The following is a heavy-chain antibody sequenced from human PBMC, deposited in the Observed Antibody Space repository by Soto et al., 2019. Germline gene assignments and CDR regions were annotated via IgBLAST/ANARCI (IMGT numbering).Heavy chain of an antibody. Sequence: QVQLVQSGAEVRKPGSSVKVSCKASGGTFTTYDISWVRQAPGQGLEWMGGIIPLFDATKYAQNFQGRVTITADKYTGTAYMELSSLRSEDTAMYYCARDRSSSWYNGTFDFDSWGQGTLVTVSS. V-gene: IGHV1-69*06. J-gene: IGHJ4*02. CDR3: ARDRSSSWYNGTFDFDS. CDR2: IIPLFDAT. D-gene: IGHD6-19*01. CDR1: GGTFTTYD.